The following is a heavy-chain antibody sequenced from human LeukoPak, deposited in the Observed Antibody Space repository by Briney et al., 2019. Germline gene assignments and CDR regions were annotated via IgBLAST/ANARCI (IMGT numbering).Heavy chain of an antibody. CDR2: IQSGGST. Sequence: GGSRRLSRAASRYALSINHMNWVRQAPGEGLEGVSLIQSGGSTYYADSVKGRLTISRDNSRNTLDLQMNTLRAEDTAVYYCARGLAQAGILGVFDYWGQGTLVTVSS. J-gene: IGHJ4*02. V-gene: IGHV3-53*01. CDR3: ARGLAQAGILGVFDY. D-gene: IGHD6-13*01. CDR1: RYALSINH.